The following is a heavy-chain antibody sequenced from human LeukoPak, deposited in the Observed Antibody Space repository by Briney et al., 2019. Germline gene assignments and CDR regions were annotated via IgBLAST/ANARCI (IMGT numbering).Heavy chain of an antibody. V-gene: IGHV5-10-1*01. J-gene: IGHJ5*02. Sequence: GESLKISCKGSGYSFTSYWIGWVRQVPGKGLEWMGRIAPSDSYTNYNPSFEGHVTMSVEKSITTVYLQWSSLKASDTAMYYCVRQPPGVYDTTQNWFDPWGQGTLVTVS. D-gene: IGHD3-22*01. CDR2: IAPSDSYT. CDR3: VRQPPGVYDTTQNWFDP. CDR1: GYSFTSYW.